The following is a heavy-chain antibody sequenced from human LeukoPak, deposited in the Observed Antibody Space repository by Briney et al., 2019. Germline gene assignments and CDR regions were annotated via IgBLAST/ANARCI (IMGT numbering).Heavy chain of an antibody. J-gene: IGHJ6*03. V-gene: IGHV1-69*05. CDR1: GYTFTGHY. D-gene: IGHD4-17*01. CDR2: IIPAFGTT. CDR3: AKADYGEYYYMDV. Sequence: GASVKVSCKASGYTFTGHYLNWLRQAPGQGLEWMGGIIPAFGTTNYAQKFQGRVTVTTDESTSTVYMELSGLRFEDTAVYYCAKADYGEYYYMDVWGKGTTVTVSS.